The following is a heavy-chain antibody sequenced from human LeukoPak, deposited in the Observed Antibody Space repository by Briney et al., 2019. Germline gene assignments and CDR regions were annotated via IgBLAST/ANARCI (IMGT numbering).Heavy chain of an antibody. Sequence: GGSLRLSCAASGFTFSSYAMSWVRQAPGQGLEWVSSISGNSGSTYYADSVKGRFTISRDNSKSTVYLQMNSLRAEDTAVYYCAKVSAWAMVGATYFDYWGQGTLVTVSS. V-gene: IGHV3-23*01. CDR1: GFTFSSYA. CDR3: AKVSAWAMVGATYFDY. J-gene: IGHJ4*02. CDR2: ISGNSGST. D-gene: IGHD1-26*01.